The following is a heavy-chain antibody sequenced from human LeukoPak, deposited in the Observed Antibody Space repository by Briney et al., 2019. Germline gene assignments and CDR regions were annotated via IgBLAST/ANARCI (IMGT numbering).Heavy chain of an antibody. Sequence: GGSLSLSCAAPRFTFGPNWMGGVRQAPGKGREGVAVIWFGGSNKYYADSVKGRFTISRDNSKNTLYLQMNSLRAEDTAVYYCARRGQTDAFDIWGQGTMVTVSS. CDR1: RFTFGPNW. CDR2: IWFGGSNK. V-gene: IGHV3-33*08. CDR3: ARRGQTDAFDI. J-gene: IGHJ3*02. D-gene: IGHD3-10*01.